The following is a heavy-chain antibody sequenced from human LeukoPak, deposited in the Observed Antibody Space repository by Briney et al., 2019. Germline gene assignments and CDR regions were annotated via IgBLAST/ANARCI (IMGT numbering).Heavy chain of an antibody. V-gene: IGHV1-8*01. CDR1: GFTFTSYD. CDR2: MNPNSGNT. Sequence: ASVKVSCKASGFTFTSYDINWVRQATGQGLEWMGWMNPNSGNTGYAQKFQGRVTMTRNTSISTAYMELSSLRSEDTAVYYCARTSPDGSSGYYYAGPYFDYWGQGTLVTVSS. J-gene: IGHJ4*02. CDR3: ARTSPDGSSGYYYAGPYFDY. D-gene: IGHD3-22*01.